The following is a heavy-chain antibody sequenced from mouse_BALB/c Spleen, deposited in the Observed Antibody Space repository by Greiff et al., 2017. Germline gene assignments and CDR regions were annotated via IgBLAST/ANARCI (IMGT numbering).Heavy chain of an antibody. Sequence: QVQLQQSGAELVRPGASVTLSCKASGYTFTDYEMHWVKQTPVHGLEWIGAIDPETGGTAYNQKFKGKATLTADKSSSTAYMELRSLTSEDTAVYYCARKLRLPLYYFDYWGQGTTLTVSS. CDR2: IDPETGGT. J-gene: IGHJ2*01. CDR3: ARKLRLPLYYFDY. D-gene: IGHD1-2*01. CDR1: GYTFTDYE. V-gene: IGHV1-15*01.